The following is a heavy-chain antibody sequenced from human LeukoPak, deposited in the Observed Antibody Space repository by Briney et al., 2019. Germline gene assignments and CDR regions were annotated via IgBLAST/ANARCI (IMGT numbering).Heavy chain of an antibody. D-gene: IGHD3-10*01. CDR1: GFTFSSYA. V-gene: IGHV3-23*01. CDR2: ISGSGGST. CDR3: AKPRPQYYYGSGSVFDY. Sequence: SGGSLRLSCAASGFTFSSYAMSWVRQAPGKGLEWVSAISGSGGSTYYADSVKGRFTISRDNSKNTLYLQMNSLRAEDTAVYYCAKPRPQYYYGSGSVFDYWGQGTLVTVSS. J-gene: IGHJ4*02.